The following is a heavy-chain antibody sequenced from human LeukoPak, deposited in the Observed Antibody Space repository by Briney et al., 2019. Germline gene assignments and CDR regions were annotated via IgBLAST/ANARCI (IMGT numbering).Heavy chain of an antibody. V-gene: IGHV4-34*01. Sequence: SETLSLTCAVYGGSSSGYYWSWIRQPPGKGLEWIGEINHSGSTNYNPSLKSRVTISVDTSKNQFSLKLSSVTAADTAVYYCARGYYYDSSGYRRLDYWGQGTLVTVSS. J-gene: IGHJ4*02. D-gene: IGHD3-22*01. CDR1: GGSSSGYY. CDR2: INHSGST. CDR3: ARGYYYDSSGYRRLDY.